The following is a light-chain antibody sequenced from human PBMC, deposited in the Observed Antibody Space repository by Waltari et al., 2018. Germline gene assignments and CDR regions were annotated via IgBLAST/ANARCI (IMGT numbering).Light chain of an antibody. CDR1: RWGQKC. Sequence: SYDLTQALSVSVSPGQTANLTCSGDRWGQKCFSWYQQKPGQSPLVFIYQDIKRPSGIPERFSGSKSGNAATLTITGTQAMDEADYYCQALGSSPWVFGGGTKLTVL. CDR2: QDI. V-gene: IGLV3-1*01. J-gene: IGLJ3*02. CDR3: QALGSSPWV.